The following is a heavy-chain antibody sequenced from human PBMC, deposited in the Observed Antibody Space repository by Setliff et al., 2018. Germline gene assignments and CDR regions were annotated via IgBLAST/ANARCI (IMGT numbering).Heavy chain of an antibody. D-gene: IGHD6-19*01. Sequence: GGSLRLSCAASGFTFSSYAMHWVRQAPGKGLEYVSVISSNGGSTYYANSVKGRFTISRDNSKNTLYLQMGSLRAEDMAVYYCARSRTGEYSSGWLNWFDPWGQGTLVTVSS. CDR2: ISSNGGST. V-gene: IGHV3-64*01. CDR3: ARSRTGEYSSGWLNWFDP. J-gene: IGHJ5*02. CDR1: GFTFSSYA.